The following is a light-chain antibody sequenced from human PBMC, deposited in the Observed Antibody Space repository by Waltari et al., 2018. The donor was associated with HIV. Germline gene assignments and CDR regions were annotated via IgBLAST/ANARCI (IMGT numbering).Light chain of an antibody. CDR3: CSYAGTYTYV. CDR2: DVS. Sequence: QSALTQPRPVSGSPGQSVTISCTGTSSDVGVYNSVSWYQQHPGKAPKLMMYDVSKWPSGVPDRFSGSKSGNTASLTISGLQAEDEADYYCCSYAGTYTYVFGTGTKVTVL. CDR1: SSDVGVYNS. J-gene: IGLJ1*01. V-gene: IGLV2-11*01.